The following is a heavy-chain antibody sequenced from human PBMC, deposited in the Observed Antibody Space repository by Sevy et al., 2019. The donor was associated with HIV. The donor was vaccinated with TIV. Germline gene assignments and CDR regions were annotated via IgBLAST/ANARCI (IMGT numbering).Heavy chain of an antibody. CDR2: ISYDGSNK. V-gene: IGHV3-30-3*01. CDR3: ARRRYSSGWENFDY. Sequence: GGSLRLSCAASGFTFSSYAMHWVRQAPGKGLEWVAVISYDGSNKYYADSVKGRFTISRDNSKNTLYLQMNSLRAEDTAVYYCARRRYSSGWENFDYWGHGTLVTVSS. D-gene: IGHD6-19*01. CDR1: GFTFSSYA. J-gene: IGHJ4*01.